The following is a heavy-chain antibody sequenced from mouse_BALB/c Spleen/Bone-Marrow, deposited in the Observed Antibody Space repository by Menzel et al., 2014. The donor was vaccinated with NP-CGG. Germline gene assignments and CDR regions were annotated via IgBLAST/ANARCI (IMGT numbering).Heavy chain of an antibody. J-gene: IGHJ2*01. D-gene: IGHD1-1*01. Sequence: QVQLQQSGPELVRPGVSVKISCKGSGYTFTDYAMHWVKQSHAKSLEWTGVISTYSGNTNYNQKFKGKATMTVDKSSSTAYMELARLTSEDSAIYYCARRGYGSSPFDYWGQGTTLTVSS. CDR2: ISTYSGNT. CDR1: GYTFTDYA. V-gene: IGHV1-67*01. CDR3: ARRGYGSSPFDY.